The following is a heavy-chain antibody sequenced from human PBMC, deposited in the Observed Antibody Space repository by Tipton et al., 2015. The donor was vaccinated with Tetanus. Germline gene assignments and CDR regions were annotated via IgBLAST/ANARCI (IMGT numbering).Heavy chain of an antibody. J-gene: IGHJ4*02. CDR1: GGSVSSGSYY. D-gene: IGHD3-3*01. CDR3: ARSASGYLDY. CDR2: IYYSGST. Sequence: TLSLTCTVSGGSVSSGSYYWSWIRQPPGKGLEWIGYIYYSGSTNYNPSLKSRVTISVDTAKNQFSLKLSSVTAADTAVYYCARSASGYLDYWGQGTLVTVAS. V-gene: IGHV4-61*01.